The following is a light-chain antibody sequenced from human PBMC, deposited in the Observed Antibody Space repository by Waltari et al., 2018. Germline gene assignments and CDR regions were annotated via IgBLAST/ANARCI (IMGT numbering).Light chain of an antibody. Sequence: EIVLTQSPGTLSLSPGESATLSCRASQSVGTSVTWYQQKPGQAPRLLIYDVSNRATAIPDRFSDSESGTDFTLTISSLEPEDFAVYYCHQRSNWPRTFGQGTKVELK. CDR3: HQRSNWPRT. CDR1: QSVGTS. J-gene: IGKJ1*01. V-gene: IGKV3-11*01. CDR2: DVS.